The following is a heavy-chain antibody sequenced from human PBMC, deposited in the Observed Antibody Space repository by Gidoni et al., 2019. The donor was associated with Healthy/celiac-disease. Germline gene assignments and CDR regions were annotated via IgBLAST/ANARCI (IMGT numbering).Heavy chain of an antibody. CDR2: IYYGGST. CDR1: GGSISSSSDY. V-gene: IGHV4-39*07. J-gene: IGHJ4*02. CDR3: ARVGVVATKGVWYYFDY. D-gene: IGHD1-26*01. Sequence: QLQLQASGPGLVKPSETLSLTCTVSGGSISSSSDYWGWIRQPPGKGLEWIGSIYYGGSTYYNPSLKSRVTISVDTSKNQFSLKLSSVTAADTAVYYCARVGVVATKGVWYYFDYWGQGTLVTVSS.